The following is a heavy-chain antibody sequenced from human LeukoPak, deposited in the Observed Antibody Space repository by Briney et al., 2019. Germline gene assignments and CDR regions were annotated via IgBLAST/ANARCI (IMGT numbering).Heavy chain of an antibody. CDR3: AKDVERLDYFDY. D-gene: IGHD3-9*01. CDR2: MSYEGTNK. J-gene: IGHJ4*02. CDR1: GFTFSDYG. V-gene: IGHV3-30*18. Sequence: GGSLRLSCVASGFTFSDYGMHWVRQAPGKGLEWVAVMSYEGTNKYYADSVKGRFTISRDNSKNTLYLQMNSLRAEDTAVYYCAKDVERLDYFDYCGQGTLVTVSS.